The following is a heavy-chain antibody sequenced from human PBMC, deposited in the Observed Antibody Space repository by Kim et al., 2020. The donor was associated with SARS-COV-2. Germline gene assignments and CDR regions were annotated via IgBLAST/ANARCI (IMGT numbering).Heavy chain of an antibody. J-gene: IGHJ4*01. D-gene: IGHD1-26*01. CDR1: GFSFGDYY. Sequence: GGSLRLSCAASGFSFGDYYMSWIRQTPGKGLEWLSYISNSIDYTKYADSVKGRFTISRDNAKNSLYLQMNSLRAEDTAVYYCARVGDGHSGSYYCDYWG. CDR2: ISNSIDYT. V-gene: IGHV3-11*05. CDR3: ARVGDGHSGSYYCDY.